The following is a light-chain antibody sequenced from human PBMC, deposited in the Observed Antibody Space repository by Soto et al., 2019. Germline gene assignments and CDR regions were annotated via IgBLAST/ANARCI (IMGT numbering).Light chain of an antibody. CDR1: QDITTW. V-gene: IGKV1-12*01. CDR3: QQTNNFPLT. J-gene: IGKJ4*01. Sequence: DIQMTQSPSSVSASVGDRVTITCRASQDITTWLAWYQQKPGKAPKLLIYGAYSLQRGVPLRFSGRGSGTDFTLTISSLQPEDFATYYCQQTNNFPLTFGGGTKVDIK. CDR2: GAY.